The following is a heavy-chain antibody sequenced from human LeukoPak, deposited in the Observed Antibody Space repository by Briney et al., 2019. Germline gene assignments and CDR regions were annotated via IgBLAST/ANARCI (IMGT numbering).Heavy chain of an antibody. CDR1: GFTFSSND. V-gene: IGHV3-13*01. Sequence: GGSLRLSCAASGFTFSSNDMHWGRQAQGRGLEGVSAICIAADTYYPDSVKGRFTISRENAKNSMYLQMNSLKDGDTAVYYCIRGGIQVSGIDAFDIWGQGTMVTVSS. CDR2: ICIAADT. J-gene: IGHJ3*02. D-gene: IGHD5/OR15-5a*01. CDR3: IRGGIQVSGIDAFDI.